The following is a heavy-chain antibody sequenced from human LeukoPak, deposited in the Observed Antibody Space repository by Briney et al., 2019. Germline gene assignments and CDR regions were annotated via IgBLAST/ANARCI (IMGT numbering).Heavy chain of an antibody. Sequence: ASVKVSCKASGYTFTGYYMHWVRQAPGQGPEWMGWINPNSGGTNYAQKFQGRVTMTRDTSISTAYMELSKLRSDDTAVYYCARDLGFLEWLLYNYWGQGTLVTVSS. V-gene: IGHV1-2*02. CDR1: GYTFTGYY. D-gene: IGHD3-3*01. J-gene: IGHJ4*02. CDR2: INPNSGGT. CDR3: ARDLGFLEWLLYNY.